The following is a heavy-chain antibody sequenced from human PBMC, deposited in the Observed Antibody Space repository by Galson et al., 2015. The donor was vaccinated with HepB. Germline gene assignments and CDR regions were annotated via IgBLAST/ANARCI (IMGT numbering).Heavy chain of an antibody. CDR1: GFTFRSYW. Sequence: SLRLSCAASGFTFRSYWMTWVRQAPGKGLEWVANIRHLDSAEFYVDSVKGRVTISRDDAKNSPFLQMTSLRAEDTAVYYCARSLSVDLSPRFGLYFDYWGQGTLVTVSS. CDR2: IRHLDSAE. D-gene: IGHD3-10*02. CDR3: ARSLSVDLSPRFGLYFDY. V-gene: IGHV3-7*01. J-gene: IGHJ4*02.